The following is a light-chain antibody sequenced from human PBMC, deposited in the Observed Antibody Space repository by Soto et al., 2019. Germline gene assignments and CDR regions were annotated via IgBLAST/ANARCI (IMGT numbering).Light chain of an antibody. CDR3: QQYNGLSYT. CDR2: DAS. Sequence: DIQMTQSPSTLSASVGDRVTITCRASESISYWLSWYQQKPGKAPKLLIYDASSLKSGVPSRFSGSGSGTEFTLTISSLQPDDFATYYCQQYNGLSYTFGQGTKLEI. J-gene: IGKJ2*01. V-gene: IGKV1-5*01. CDR1: ESISYW.